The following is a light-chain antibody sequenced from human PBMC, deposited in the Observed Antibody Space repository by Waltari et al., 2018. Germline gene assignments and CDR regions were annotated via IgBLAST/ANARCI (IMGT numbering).Light chain of an antibody. CDR1: SSNIGSNY. V-gene: IGLV1-47*01. CDR2: NSN. J-gene: IGLJ3*02. Sequence: QSVLTQPPSASGTPGQRVTIPCSGSSSNIGSNYVYWYQQLPGTAPKLLIYNSNQRPSGVPDRFSGSKSGTSASLAINGLRSEDEADYYCAAWDDSLSGRLFGGGTKLTVL. CDR3: AAWDDSLSGRL.